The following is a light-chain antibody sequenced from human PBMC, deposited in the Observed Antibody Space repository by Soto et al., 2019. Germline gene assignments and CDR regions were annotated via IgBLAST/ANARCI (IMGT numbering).Light chain of an antibody. CDR1: SSDVGSYNL. CDR3: SSYTTSSTLV. J-gene: IGLJ1*01. V-gene: IGLV2-14*02. CDR2: EVT. Sequence: QSVLTQPASVYGSPGQSITVSCTGTSSDVGSYNLVSWYQQRPGRAPKLMIYEVTYRPSGVSNRFSGSKSGNTASLTISGLQAEDEADYYCSSYTTSSTLVFGTGNKVTVL.